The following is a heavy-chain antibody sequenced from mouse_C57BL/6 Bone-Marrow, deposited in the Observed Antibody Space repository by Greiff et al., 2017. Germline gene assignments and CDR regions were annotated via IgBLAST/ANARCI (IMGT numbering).Heavy chain of an antibody. CDR3: ARKNCDSNDGFSD. J-gene: IGHJ1*03. V-gene: IGHV1-81*01. CDR2: IYPRSGNT. CDR1: GFTFTGYG. D-gene: IGHD2-12*01. Sequence: VQLQQSGAELVRPGASVKLSCKASGFTFTGYGISWVKQRTGQGLEWIGGIYPRSGNTYYNQKFKGKATLTADTSSSTAYMELRSLTSEDSAVYDCARKNCDSNDGFSDRGKGTTVT.